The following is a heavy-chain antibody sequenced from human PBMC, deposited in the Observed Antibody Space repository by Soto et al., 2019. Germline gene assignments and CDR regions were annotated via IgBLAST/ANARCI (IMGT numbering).Heavy chain of an antibody. D-gene: IGHD3-22*01. V-gene: IGHV1-69*13. CDR3: ARGYYDSSGYYYFDY. J-gene: IGHJ4*02. Sequence: SVKVSCKASGGTFSSYAISWVRQAPGQGLEWMGGIIPIFGTANYAQKFQGRVTITADESTSTAYMELSSLRSEDTAVYYCARGYYDSSGYYYFDYWGQGTLVTVSS. CDR1: GGTFSSYA. CDR2: IIPIFGTA.